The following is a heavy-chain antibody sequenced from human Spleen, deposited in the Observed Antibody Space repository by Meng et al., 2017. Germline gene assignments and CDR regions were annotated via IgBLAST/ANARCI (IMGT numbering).Heavy chain of an antibody. Sequence: SETLSLTCAVYGGSFSNYYWNWIRQPPGKGLEWIGESNQSGSTNYNPSLESRATISVDTSKNQFSLKLSSVTAADTAVYYCASDISRYGSGSYYAPNWFDPWGQGTLVTVSS. CDR1: GGSFSNYY. J-gene: IGHJ5*02. V-gene: IGHV4-34*01. CDR3: ASDISRYGSGSYYAPNWFDP. CDR2: SNQSGST. D-gene: IGHD3-10*01.